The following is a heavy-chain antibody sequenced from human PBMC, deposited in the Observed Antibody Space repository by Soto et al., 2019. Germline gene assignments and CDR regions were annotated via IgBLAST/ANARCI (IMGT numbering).Heavy chain of an antibody. CDR2: ISSSSSYI. Sequence: EVPLVESGGGLVKPGGSLRLSCAASGFTFSSYSMNWVRQAPGKGLEWVSSISSSSSYIYYADSVKGRFTISRDNAKNSLYLQMNSLRAEDTAVYYCARESVGAPYFDLWGRGTLVTVSS. V-gene: IGHV3-21*01. CDR1: GFTFSSYS. J-gene: IGHJ2*01. D-gene: IGHD2-15*01. CDR3: ARESVGAPYFDL.